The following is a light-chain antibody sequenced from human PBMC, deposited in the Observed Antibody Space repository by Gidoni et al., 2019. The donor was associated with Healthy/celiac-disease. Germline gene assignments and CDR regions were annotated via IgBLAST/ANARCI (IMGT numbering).Light chain of an antibody. CDR3: SSYTSSSTYV. CDR2: EVS. CDR1: SRDVGGYNY. Sequence: SPGQSITISCTGTSRDVGGYNYVSWYQQHPGKAHKLMIYEVSNRPSGVSNRFSGSKSGNTAALTISGLQAEDEADYYCSSYTSSSTYVFGTGTKVTVL. V-gene: IGLV2-14*01. J-gene: IGLJ1*01.